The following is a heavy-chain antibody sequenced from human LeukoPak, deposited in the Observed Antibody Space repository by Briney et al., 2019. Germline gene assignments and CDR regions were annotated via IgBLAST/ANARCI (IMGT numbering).Heavy chain of an antibody. V-gene: IGHV1-18*01. J-gene: IGHJ5*02. Sequence: ASVKVSCKASGYKFTNYGFSWVRQAPGQGLEWMGWISAYNGNTNYAQKLQGRVTMTTDTSTSTAYMELRSLRSDDTAVYYCARDTGLEEPFDPWGQGTLVTVSS. CDR2: ISAYNGNT. D-gene: IGHD1/OR15-1a*01. CDR1: GYKFTNYG. CDR3: ARDTGLEEPFDP.